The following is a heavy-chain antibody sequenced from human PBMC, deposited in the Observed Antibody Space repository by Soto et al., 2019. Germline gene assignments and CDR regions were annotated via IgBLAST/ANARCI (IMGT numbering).Heavy chain of an antibody. D-gene: IGHD1-26*01. Sequence: EVQLLESGGGLVQPGGSLRLSCVASGFAFSTHAMSWVRQAPGKGLEWVSTFSGSGGNIYYAESVKGRLTISRDDSKNTLYLQMNSLRVEDTAVYYCAKDPPWTVGPLAMDVWGQGTTVTASS. J-gene: IGHJ6*02. CDR1: GFAFSTHA. CDR2: FSGSGGNI. V-gene: IGHV3-23*01. CDR3: AKDPPWTVGPLAMDV.